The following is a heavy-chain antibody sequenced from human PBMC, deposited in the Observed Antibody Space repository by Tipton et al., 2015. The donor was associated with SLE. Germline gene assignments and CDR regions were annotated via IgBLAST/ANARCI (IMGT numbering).Heavy chain of an antibody. D-gene: IGHD3/OR15-3a*01. CDR3: TTGRTL. Sequence: SLRFSCTASGFSFSNAWMSWVRQAAGKGLEWVGRIKSKTAGGTTDYAAPVKGRFSISRDDSKDTLYLQMDSLKTEDTAVYYCTTGRTLWGQGTLVSVSS. CDR1: GFSFSNAW. J-gene: IGHJ3*01. V-gene: IGHV3-15*01. CDR2: IKSKTAGGTT.